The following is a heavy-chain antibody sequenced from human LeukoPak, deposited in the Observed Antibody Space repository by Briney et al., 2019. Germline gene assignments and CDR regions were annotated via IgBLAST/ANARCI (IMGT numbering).Heavy chain of an antibody. CDR1: GGSISSSSYY. Sequence: SETLSLTCTVSGGSISSSSYYWAWIRQPPGKGLEWIGSIYYSGSTYYIPSLKSRLTISVDTSKNQFSLKLSSVTAADTAVYYCAIVGSGYSYDHYYYYYYMDVWGKGTTVTVSS. D-gene: IGHD5-18*01. J-gene: IGHJ6*03. V-gene: IGHV4-39*07. CDR3: AIVGSGYSYDHYYYYYYMDV. CDR2: IYYSGST.